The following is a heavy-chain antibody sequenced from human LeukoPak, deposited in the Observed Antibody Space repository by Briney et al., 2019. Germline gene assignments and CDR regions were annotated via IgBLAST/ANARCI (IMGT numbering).Heavy chain of an antibody. V-gene: IGHV3-74*01. Sequence: GGSLRLSCAASGFTFSSYWMHWVRQAPGKGLVWVSRINSDGSSTSYADSVKGRFTISRDNAKNTLYLQMNSLRTEDTAVYYCARDRGYSYGYRSPLDYWGQGTLVTVSS. D-gene: IGHD5-18*01. CDR2: INSDGSST. CDR1: GFTFSSYW. CDR3: ARDRGYSYGYRSPLDY. J-gene: IGHJ4*02.